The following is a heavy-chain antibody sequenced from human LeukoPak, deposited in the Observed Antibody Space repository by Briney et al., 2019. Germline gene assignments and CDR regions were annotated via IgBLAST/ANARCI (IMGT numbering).Heavy chain of an antibody. Sequence: GGSLKLSCTASGFTFINYDMNWVRQAPGKGLEWISHIRSSGNIIYYADFLKGRFSISRDNGKNTMFLQMNTLRAEDTAVYYCARDRGGFYFDLWGQGTLVTVSS. D-gene: IGHD3-10*01. CDR3: ARDRGGFYFDL. V-gene: IGHV3-48*03. CDR2: IRSSGNII. CDR1: GFTFINYD. J-gene: IGHJ4*02.